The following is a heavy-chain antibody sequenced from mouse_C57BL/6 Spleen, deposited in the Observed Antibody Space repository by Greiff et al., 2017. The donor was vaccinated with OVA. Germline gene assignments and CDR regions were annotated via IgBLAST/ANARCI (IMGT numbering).Heavy chain of an antibody. D-gene: IGHD1-1*01. CDR1: GFTFSDYG. J-gene: IGHJ1*03. CDR2: ISSGSSTT. CDR3: AKHHYYGSSYDSYFDV. V-gene: IGHV5-17*01. Sequence: EVKLMESGGGLVKPGGSLKLSCAASGFTFSDYGMHWVRQAPEKGLEWVAYISSGSSTTYYADTVKGRFTISRDNAKNTLFLQMTSLRSEDTAMYYCAKHHYYGSSYDSYFDVWGTGTTVTVSS.